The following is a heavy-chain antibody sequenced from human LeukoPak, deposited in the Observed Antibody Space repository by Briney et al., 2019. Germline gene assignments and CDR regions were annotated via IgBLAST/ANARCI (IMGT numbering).Heavy chain of an antibody. J-gene: IGHJ4*02. CDR3: ARDLYYYASGSYPVWYY. Sequence: TGGSLRLSCAASGFTFDDYGMSWVRQAPGKGLEWVSGINWNGGSTGYTHSVKGRFTISRDNTKNSLYLQMNSLRAEDTALYYCARDLYYYASGSYPVWYYWGQGTLVTVSS. CDR1: GFTFDDYG. V-gene: IGHV3-20*04. D-gene: IGHD3-10*01. CDR2: INWNGGST.